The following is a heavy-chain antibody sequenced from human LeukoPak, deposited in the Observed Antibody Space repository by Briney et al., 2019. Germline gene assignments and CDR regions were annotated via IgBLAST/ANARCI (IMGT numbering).Heavy chain of an antibody. CDR3: AKGFLGVPDY. J-gene: IGHJ4*02. CDR1: GFTFDDYA. D-gene: IGHD2-8*01. V-gene: IGHV3-9*01. CDR2: ISWNSGSI. Sequence: GGSLRLSCAASGFTFDDYAMHWVRQAPGKGLEWVSGISWNSGSIGYADSVKGRFTISRDNAKNSLYLQMNSLRAEDTALYYCAKGFLGVPDYWGQGTLVTVSS.